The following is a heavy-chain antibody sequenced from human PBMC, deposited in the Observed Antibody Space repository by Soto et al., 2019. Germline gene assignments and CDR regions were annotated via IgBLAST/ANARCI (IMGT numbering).Heavy chain of an antibody. J-gene: IGHJ4*02. Sequence: QVQLQESGPGLVKPSQTLSLTCSVSGGSIISDEYYWTWIRQPPGGGLEWIGHVYYTGSTSYSPSRKSRLTISVDTSKNQFSLRLNSVSAADTAVYYCARDRSNSPDLLDSWGRGTLVTVSS. D-gene: IGHD1-1*01. V-gene: IGHV4-30-4*01. CDR3: ARDRSNSPDLLDS. CDR1: GGSIISDEYY. CDR2: VYYTGST.